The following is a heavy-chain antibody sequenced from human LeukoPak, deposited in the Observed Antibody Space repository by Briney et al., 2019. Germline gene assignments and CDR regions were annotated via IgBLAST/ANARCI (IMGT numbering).Heavy chain of an antibody. CDR3: AREDRYSSGSFDY. V-gene: IGHV3-66*02. Sequence: GGSLRLSCAPSGFTLTSNYMGWVRHAPGGGLEWDSVIYTGGSTYYADSVKGRFTISRDNSKTTLYLQMNSLRAEDTAVYYCAREDRYSSGSFDYWGQGTLVTVSS. J-gene: IGHJ4*02. D-gene: IGHD6-19*01. CDR2: IYTGGST. CDR1: GFTLTSNY.